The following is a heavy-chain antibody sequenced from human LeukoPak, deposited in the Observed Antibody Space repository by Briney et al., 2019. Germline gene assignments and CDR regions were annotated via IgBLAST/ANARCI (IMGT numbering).Heavy chain of an antibody. Sequence: ASVKVSCKASGYTFTNYAMNWVRQAPGQGLEWMGWIHPSTGNPTYAQGFTGRFVFSLDTSVSATYLQISSLKAEDTAVYYCARAFQSLGGLSLPDYWGQGTLVTVSS. V-gene: IGHV7-4-1*02. CDR1: GYTFTNYA. D-gene: IGHD3-16*02. J-gene: IGHJ4*02. CDR2: IHPSTGNP. CDR3: ARAFQSLGGLSLPDY.